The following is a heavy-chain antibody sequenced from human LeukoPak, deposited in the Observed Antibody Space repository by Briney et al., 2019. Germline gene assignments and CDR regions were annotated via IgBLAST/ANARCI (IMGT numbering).Heavy chain of an antibody. CDR1: GDSISSYY. J-gene: IGHJ6*02. V-gene: IGHV4-59*01. CDR2: IYYSGST. D-gene: IGHD1-26*01. Sequence: SETLSLTCSVSGDSISSYYWSWIRQPPGKGLEWIGHIYYSGSTNYNPSLKSRVTISVDTSKKQFSLKLRSMTAADTAVYYCAREVGSDYNYYYGMDVWGQGTTVTVSS. CDR3: AREVGSDYNYYYGMDV.